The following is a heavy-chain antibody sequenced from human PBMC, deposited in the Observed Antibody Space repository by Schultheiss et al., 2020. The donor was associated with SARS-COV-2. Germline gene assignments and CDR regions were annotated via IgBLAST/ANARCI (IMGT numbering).Heavy chain of an antibody. Sequence: GESLKISCTASGFTFTSYAIHWVRQSPGKGLEWVSALSGSGVNTYYADSVKGRFTISRDNSKNTVHLQMNSLRAEDTGIYYCARVHRTIYIIDASDIWGQGTMVTVSS. V-gene: IGHV3-23*01. CDR2: LSGSGVNT. J-gene: IGHJ3*02. D-gene: IGHD3-3*01. CDR3: ARVHRTIYIIDASDI. CDR1: GFTFTSYA.